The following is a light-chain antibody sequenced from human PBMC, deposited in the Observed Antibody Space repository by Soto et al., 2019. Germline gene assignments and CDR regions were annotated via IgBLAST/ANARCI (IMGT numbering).Light chain of an antibody. V-gene: IGKV3-15*01. J-gene: IGKJ5*01. Sequence: EIVMTQSPATLSVSPGARATLSCRASQSVSTNLAWYLQKPGQAPRLLIYGASTRATGIPARFSGSGSGTDFTLTISSLEPEDFAVYYCQQRNIWPPVTFGQGTRLEI. CDR1: QSVSTN. CDR2: GAS. CDR3: QQRNIWPPVT.